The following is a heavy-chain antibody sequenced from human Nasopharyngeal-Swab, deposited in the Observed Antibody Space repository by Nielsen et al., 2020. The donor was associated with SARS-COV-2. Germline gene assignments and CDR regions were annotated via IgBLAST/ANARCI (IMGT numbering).Heavy chain of an antibody. CDR2: ISSSGSIA. D-gene: IGHD5-18*01. V-gene: IGHV3-11*04. Sequence: WIRQPPGKGLERVSFISSSGSIAYYADSVKGRFTISRDNANNSLYLQMNSLRADDTAVYYCVRDGALIQLWLLPHALDIWGQGTLVTVSS. CDR3: VRDGALIQLWLLPHALDI. J-gene: IGHJ3*02.